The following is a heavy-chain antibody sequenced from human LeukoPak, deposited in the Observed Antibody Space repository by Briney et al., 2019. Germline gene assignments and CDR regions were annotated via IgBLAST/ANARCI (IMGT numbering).Heavy chain of an antibody. Sequence: PSETLSLTCTVSGASIISYYWSWIRQPPGKGLEWIGFIYYGGSTNYNPSLKSRVTMSIDTSKNQFSLNLSSVTAADTAVYYCARDYYWGQGTLVTVSS. V-gene: IGHV4-59*01. CDR2: IYYGGST. J-gene: IGHJ4*02. CDR1: GASIISYY. CDR3: ARDYY.